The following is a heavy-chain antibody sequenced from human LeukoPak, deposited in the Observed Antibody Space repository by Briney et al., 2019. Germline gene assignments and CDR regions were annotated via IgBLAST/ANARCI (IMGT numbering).Heavy chain of an antibody. J-gene: IGHJ5*02. D-gene: IGHD1-7*01. CDR1: GFTFSSYW. V-gene: IGHV3-7*01. Sequence: PGGSLRLSCAASGFTFSSYWMSWVRQAPGKGLEWVANIKQDGSEKYYVDSVKGRFTISRDNAKNSLYLQMNGLRAEDTAVYYCARGGGITGTTWLSLWPRQAGKNWFDPWGQGTLVTVSS. CDR3: ARGGGITGTTWLSLWPRQAGKNWFDP. CDR2: IKQDGSEK.